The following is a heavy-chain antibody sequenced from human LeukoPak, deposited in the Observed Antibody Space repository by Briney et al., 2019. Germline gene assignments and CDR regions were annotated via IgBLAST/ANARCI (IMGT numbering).Heavy chain of an antibody. V-gene: IGHV3-23*01. J-gene: IGHJ4*02. CDR3: AHLVDYFDSSGPKT. Sequence: GGSLRLSCAASGFTFSSYAMNWVRQAPGKGLEWVSAISGSGGSTYYADSVKGRFTISRDNSKNTLYLQMNSLRAEVTAVYYCAHLVDYFDSSGPKTWGQGTLVTVSS. D-gene: IGHD3-22*01. CDR2: ISGSGGST. CDR1: GFTFSSYA.